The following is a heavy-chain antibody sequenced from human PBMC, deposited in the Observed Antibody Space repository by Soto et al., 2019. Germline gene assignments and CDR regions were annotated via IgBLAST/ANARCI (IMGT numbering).Heavy chain of an antibody. CDR2: IIPILGIA. Sequence: QVQLVQSGAEVKKPGSSVKVSCKASGGTFSSYTISWVRQAPGQGLEWMGRIIPILGIANYAQKFQGRVTITADKSTSTAYMELSSLISEDTAVYYCARVMGYYGMDVWGQGTTVTVSS. D-gene: IGHD2-8*01. CDR1: GGTFSSYT. J-gene: IGHJ6*02. CDR3: ARVMGYYGMDV. V-gene: IGHV1-69*02.